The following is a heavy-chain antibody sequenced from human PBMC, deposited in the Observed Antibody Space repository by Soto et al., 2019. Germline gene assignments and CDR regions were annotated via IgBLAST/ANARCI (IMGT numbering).Heavy chain of an antibody. D-gene: IGHD3-10*01. CDR1: GGSISSYY. J-gene: IGHJ4*02. V-gene: IGHV4-59*01. CDR2: IYYSGST. Sequence: ETLSLTCTVSGGSISSYYWSWIRQPPGKGLEWIGYIYYSGSTNYNPSLKSRVTISVDTSKNQFSLKLSSVTAADTAVYYCARAGTMVRGVIIQGFDYWGQGTLVTVSS. CDR3: ARAGTMVRGVIIQGFDY.